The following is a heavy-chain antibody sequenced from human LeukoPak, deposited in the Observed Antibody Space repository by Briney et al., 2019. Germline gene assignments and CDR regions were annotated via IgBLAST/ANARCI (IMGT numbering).Heavy chain of an antibody. J-gene: IGHJ4*02. D-gene: IGHD2-2*01. V-gene: IGHV4-39*01. CDR3: ARRGIVVVPAAPYFDY. CDR1: GGSISSSSYY. CDR2: IYYSGST. Sequence: PSETLSLTCTVSGGSISSSSYYWGWIRQPPGKGLEWIGSIYYSGSTYYNPSLKSRVTISVDTSKNQFSLKLSSVTAADTAVYCCARRGIVVVPAAPYFDYWGQGTLVTVSS.